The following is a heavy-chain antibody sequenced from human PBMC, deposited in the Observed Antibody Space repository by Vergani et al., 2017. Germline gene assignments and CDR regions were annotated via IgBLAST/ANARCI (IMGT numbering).Heavy chain of an antibody. CDR1: GFTFSSYS. J-gene: IGHJ6*02. CDR3: AKNPGISTTRHYYAMDV. D-gene: IGHD1-1*01. Sequence: EVQLVESGGGLVQPGGSLRLSCAASGFTFSSYSMNWVRQAPGKGLEWVSYISPGASTVSYTDSVTGRFTVSRDNDNNSLTLDMTTLRVEDTAVYYCAKNPGISTTRHYYAMDVGGQGTTVTVSS. V-gene: IGHV3-48*01. CDR2: ISPGASTV.